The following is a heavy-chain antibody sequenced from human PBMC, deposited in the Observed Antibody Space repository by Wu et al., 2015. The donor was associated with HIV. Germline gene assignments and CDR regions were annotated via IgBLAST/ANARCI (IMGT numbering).Heavy chain of an antibody. V-gene: IGHV1-46*03. J-gene: IGHJ6*03. CDR3: ARGVCSSTSCFYYMDV. CDR2: INPSGGST. CDR1: GYTFTSFY. D-gene: IGHD2-2*01. Sequence: QVQLVQSGAEVKKPGASVKVSCKASGYTFTSFYIHWVRQAPGQGLEWMGIINPSGGSTTYAQKFQGRVAMTRDTSTSTVYMDLSSLRSDDTAVYYCARGVCSSTSCFYYMDVWGKGTTVTVSS.